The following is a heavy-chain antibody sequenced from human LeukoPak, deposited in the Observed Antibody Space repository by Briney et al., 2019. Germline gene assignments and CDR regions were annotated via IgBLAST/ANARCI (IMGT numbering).Heavy chain of an antibody. CDR2: IYYSGST. CDR3: ARDAFNAYYDFWSGYYDY. Sequence: SETLSLTCTVSGGSISSGDYYWSWIRQPPGKGLEWIGYIYYSGSTYYNPSLKSRVTISVDTSKNQFSLKLGSVTAADTAVYYWARDAFNAYYDFWSGYYDYWGQGTLVTVSS. J-gene: IGHJ4*02. D-gene: IGHD3-3*01. V-gene: IGHV4-30-4*08. CDR1: GGSISSGDYY.